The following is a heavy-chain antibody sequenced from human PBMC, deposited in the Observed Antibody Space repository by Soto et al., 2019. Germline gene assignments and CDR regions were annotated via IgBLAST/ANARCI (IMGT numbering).Heavy chain of an antibody. V-gene: IGHV1-18*01. CDR2: ISAYNGNT. Sequence: GASVKVSCKASGYTFTSYGISWVRQAPGQGLEWMGWISAYNGNTNYAQKFQGRVSMTTDTSTSTSYMELRSLRSDDTAVYYCAKDPGSSGWYPLDYWGQGTLVTVSS. J-gene: IGHJ4*02. D-gene: IGHD6-19*01. CDR1: GYTFTSYG. CDR3: AKDPGSSGWYPLDY.